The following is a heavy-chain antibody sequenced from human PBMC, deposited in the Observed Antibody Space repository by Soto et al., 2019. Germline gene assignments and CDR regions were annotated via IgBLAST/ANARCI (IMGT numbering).Heavy chain of an antibody. CDR1: GFSLSTSGVG. CDR3: AHSPLYCISTSCYGDYYYYYGMEV. V-gene: IGHV2-5*02. D-gene: IGHD2-2*01. J-gene: IGHJ6*02. Sequence: QITLKESGPTLVKPTQTLTLTSTFSGFSLSTSGVGVGWIRQPPGKALEWLALIYWDDDKRYSPSLKSRLTLTRDPSKTRVVLTMTNIDPVDTATYYCAHSPLYCISTSCYGDYYYYYGMEVWGQGTTVTVSS. CDR2: IYWDDDK.